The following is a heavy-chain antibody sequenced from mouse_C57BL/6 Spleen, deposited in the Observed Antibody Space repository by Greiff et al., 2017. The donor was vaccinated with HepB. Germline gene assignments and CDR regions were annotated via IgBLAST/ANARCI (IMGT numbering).Heavy chain of an antibody. V-gene: IGHV5-4*03. D-gene: IGHD2-5*01. CDR3: AGSYYSNRYWYFDV. CDR1: GFTFSSYA. Sequence: EVKLVESGGGLVKPGGSLKLSCAASGFTFSSYAMSWVRQTPEKRLEWVATISDGGSYTYYPDNVKGRFTISRDNAKNNLYLQMSHLKSEDTAMYYCAGSYYSNRYWYFDVWGTGTTVTVSS. CDR2: ISDGGSYT. J-gene: IGHJ1*03.